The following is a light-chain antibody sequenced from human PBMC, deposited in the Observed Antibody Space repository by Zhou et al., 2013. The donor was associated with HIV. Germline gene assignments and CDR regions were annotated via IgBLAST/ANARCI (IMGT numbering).Light chain of an antibody. V-gene: IGKV1-NL1*01. CDR3: QQYYSTPPVT. J-gene: IGKJ4*01. Sequence: DIQMTQSPSSLSASVGDRVTITCRASQGISNSLAWYQQEPGKAPKLLLFAASKLESGVPSRFGGSGSGTDYTLTISSLQPEDFATYYCQQYYSTPPVTFGGGTKVE. CDR2: AAS. CDR1: QGISNS.